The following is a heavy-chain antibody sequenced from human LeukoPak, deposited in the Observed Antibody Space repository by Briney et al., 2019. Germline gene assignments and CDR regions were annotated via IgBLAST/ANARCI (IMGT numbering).Heavy chain of an antibody. D-gene: IGHD2-21*01. V-gene: IGHV3-7*01. CDR3: ATYRGLDF. J-gene: IGHJ4*02. CDR1: GFTLSSYW. Sequence: PGGSLRLSCAAWGFTLSSYWMRWVRRARGKGMEWVANINEDGSEITFVGYVTGRSPIPRDNAQNSLYPPVDTLTADDTAVYYCATYRGLDFGGQGTLVTVSS. CDR2: INEDGSEI.